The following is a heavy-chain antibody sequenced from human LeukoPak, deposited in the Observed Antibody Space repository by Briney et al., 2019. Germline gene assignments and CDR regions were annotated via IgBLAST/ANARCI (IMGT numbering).Heavy chain of an antibody. D-gene: IGHD2-2*01. V-gene: IGHV3-66*02. CDR3: ARDGEYCSSTSCYPGGYFDL. J-gene: IGHJ2*01. CDR1: GFTVSSNY. CDR2: IYSGGST. Sequence: GGSLRLSCAASGFTVSSNYMSWVRQAPGKGLEWVSVIYSGGSTYYADSVKGRFTISRDNSKNTLYLQMNSLRAEDTAVYYCARDGEYCSSTSCYPGGYFDLWGRGTLVTVSS.